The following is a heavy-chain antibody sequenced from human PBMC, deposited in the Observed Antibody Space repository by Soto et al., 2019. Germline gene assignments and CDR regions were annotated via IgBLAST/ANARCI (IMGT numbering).Heavy chain of an antibody. CDR1: GGSISYEYYH. CDR3: AREGDGGDRDYYGLDV. CDR2: IHYSGSI. Sequence: SETLSLTCTVSGGSISYEYYHWTWIRQSPGKGLEWIGYIHYSGSIIYNPSFKSRVTISVDTSKNQFSLQLSSVTAADTAVYFCAREGDGGDRDYYGLDVWGQGTTVTVSS. D-gene: IGHD2-21*02. J-gene: IGHJ6*02. V-gene: IGHV4-30-4*08.